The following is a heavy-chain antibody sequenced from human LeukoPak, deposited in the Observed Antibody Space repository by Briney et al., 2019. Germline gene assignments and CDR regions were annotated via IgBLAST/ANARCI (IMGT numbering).Heavy chain of an antibody. V-gene: IGHV4-39*07. J-gene: IGHJ5*02. CDR2: IYYSGST. CDR3: ARAQNYDFWSGYYYNWFDP. D-gene: IGHD3-3*01. Sequence: SETLSLTCNVSGGSISSSSYYWAWIRQSPGKGLEWIGSIYYSGSTSYNPSLKSRVTISVDTSKNQFSLKLSSVTAADTAVYYCARAQNYDFWSGYYYNWFDPWGQGTLVTVSS. CDR1: GGSISSSSYY.